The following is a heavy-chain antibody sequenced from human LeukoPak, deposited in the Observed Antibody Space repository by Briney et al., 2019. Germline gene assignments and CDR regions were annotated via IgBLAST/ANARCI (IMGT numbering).Heavy chain of an antibody. CDR1: GFTFSNCA. D-gene: IGHD6-13*01. CDR3: TRQDPSSSGWYP. CDR2: ISNSGGST. Sequence: GGSLRLSCAASGFTFSNCAMSCVRQAPGKGLEWVSAISNSGGSTYYADSVKGRFAISRDDSKNTLWLRMSSLRADDTAVYYCTRQDPSSSGWYPWGQGTLVTVSS. J-gene: IGHJ5*02. V-gene: IGHV3-23*01.